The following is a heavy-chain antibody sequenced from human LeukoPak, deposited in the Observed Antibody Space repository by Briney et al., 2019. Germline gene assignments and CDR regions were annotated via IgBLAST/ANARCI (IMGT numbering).Heavy chain of an antibody. V-gene: IGHV3-48*02. CDR2: ISSGSSTI. J-gene: IGHJ3*02. D-gene: IGHD2-21*02. CDR1: GFTFSSYS. Sequence: TGGSLRLSCAASGFTFSSYSMNWVRQAPGKGLEWVSYISSGSSTIYYADSVKGRFTISRDNAKNSLCLQMNSLRDEDTAVYYCARENIVVVTAIRDAFDIWGQGTMVTVPS. CDR3: ARENIVVVTAIRDAFDI.